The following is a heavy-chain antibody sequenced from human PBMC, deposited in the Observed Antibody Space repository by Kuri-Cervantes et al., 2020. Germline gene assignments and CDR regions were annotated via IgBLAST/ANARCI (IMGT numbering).Heavy chain of an antibody. CDR2: TNPNSGGT. V-gene: IGHV1-2*02. D-gene: IGHD3-22*01. CDR3: ARDPQIRYYYDSSGYYYDY. Sequence: ASVKVSCKASGYTFTSYDINWVRQATGQGLEWMGWTNPNSGGTNYAQKFQGRVTMTRDTSISTAYMELSRLRSDDTAVYYCARDPQIRYYYDSSGYYYDYWGQGNLVTVSS. CDR1: GYTFTSYD. J-gene: IGHJ4*02.